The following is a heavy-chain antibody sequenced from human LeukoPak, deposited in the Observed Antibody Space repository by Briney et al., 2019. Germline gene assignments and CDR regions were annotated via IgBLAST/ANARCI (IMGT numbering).Heavy chain of an antibody. CDR3: ASITYSYDSSGPNWFDP. V-gene: IGHV4-34*01. CDR2: INHSGST. D-gene: IGHD3-22*01. J-gene: IGHJ5*02. Sequence: SETLSLTCAVYGGSFSGYYWSWIRQPPGKGLEWIGEINHSGSTNYNPPLKSRVTISVDTSKNQFSLKLSSVTAADTAVYYCASITYSYDSSGPNWFDPWGQGTLVTVSS. CDR1: GGSFSGYY.